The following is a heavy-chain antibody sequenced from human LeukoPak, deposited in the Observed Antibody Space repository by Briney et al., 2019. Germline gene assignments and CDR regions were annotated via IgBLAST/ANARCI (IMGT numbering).Heavy chain of an antibody. V-gene: IGHV3-74*01. D-gene: IGHD3-3*01. Sequence: GGSLRLSYAASGFTFSSYWMHWVRQPPGKGLVWVSRIKTDGSRTTYADSVKGRFTISRDNAKNTLYLQMNSLRAEDTAVYYCAREGYEDAFDIWGQGTMVTVSS. CDR3: AREGYEDAFDI. CDR1: GFTFSSYW. CDR2: IKTDGSRT. J-gene: IGHJ3*02.